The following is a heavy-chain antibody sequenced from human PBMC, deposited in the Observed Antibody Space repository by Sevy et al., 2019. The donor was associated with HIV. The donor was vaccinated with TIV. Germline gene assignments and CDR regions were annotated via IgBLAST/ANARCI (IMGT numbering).Heavy chain of an antibody. J-gene: IGHJ4*02. V-gene: IGHV3-21*01. CDR1: GFTFSKYP. CDR2: ISSSSNYI. D-gene: IGHD2-2*01. CDR3: AREGGCSSTACLLYFDY. Sequence: GGSLRLSCVVSGFTFSKYPMNWVRQAPGKGLEWVSSISSSSNYIYYGDSVKGRFTISRDNAKNSLYLQMNSLRADDTAVYYCAREGGCSSTACLLYFDYWGQGTLVTVSS.